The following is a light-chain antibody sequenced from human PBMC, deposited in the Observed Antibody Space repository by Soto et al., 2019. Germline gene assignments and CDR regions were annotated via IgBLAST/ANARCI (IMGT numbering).Light chain of an antibody. CDR2: EVT. Sequence: HSALTHPASVSWSPGQSITISCTGTSSDVGAYNYVSWYQQHPGKAPKIIIYEVTNRPSGVSNRFSGSKSGNTASLTISGLQAEDDADYYCSSFTSRFTFNYVFGTGTKVTVL. CDR1: SSDVGAYNY. CDR3: SSFTSRFTFNYV. J-gene: IGLJ1*01. V-gene: IGLV2-14*01.